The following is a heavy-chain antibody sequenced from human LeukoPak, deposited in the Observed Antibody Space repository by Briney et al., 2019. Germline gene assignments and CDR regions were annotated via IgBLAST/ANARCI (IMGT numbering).Heavy chain of an antibody. D-gene: IGHD2-2*01. Sequence: PGGSLRLSCAASGFTFSSYAMSWVRQAPGKGLEWVSAVSVGVSNTYYADSVKGRFTISRDNSKNTLYLQMNSLRAEDTAVYYCARRVWCSSTNCRGFDYWGQGTPVTVSS. CDR1: GFTFSSYA. J-gene: IGHJ4*02. CDR2: VSVGVSNT. CDR3: ARRVWCSSTNCRGFDY. V-gene: IGHV3-23*01.